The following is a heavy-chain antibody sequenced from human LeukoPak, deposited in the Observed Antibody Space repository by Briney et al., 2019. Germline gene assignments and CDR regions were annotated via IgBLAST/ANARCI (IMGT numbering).Heavy chain of an antibody. J-gene: IGHJ4*02. V-gene: IGHV4-4*02. Sequence: PSGTLSLTCAVSGGSLSSSNWWSWVRQPPGKGLEWIGEIYHSGSTNYNPSLKSRVTISVDKSKNQFSLKLSSVTAADTAVYYCARVETTVTTSYFDYWGQGTLATVSS. D-gene: IGHD4-17*01. CDR3: ARVETTVTTSYFDY. CDR1: GGSLSSSNW. CDR2: IYHSGST.